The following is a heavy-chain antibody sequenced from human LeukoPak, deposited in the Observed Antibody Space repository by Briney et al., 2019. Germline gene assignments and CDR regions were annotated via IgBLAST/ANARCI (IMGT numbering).Heavy chain of an antibody. CDR2: IYSSGST. CDR3: ARITIFGVALDY. J-gene: IGHJ4*02. D-gene: IGHD3-3*01. CDR1: GGSISSYY. V-gene: IGHV4-59*07. Sequence: PSDTLSLTCTVSGGSISSYYWSWIRQPPGKGLEWIGYIYSSGSTNYNPSLKSRVTISVDTSKNQFSLKLSSVTAADTAVYYCARITIFGVALDYWGQGTLVTVSS.